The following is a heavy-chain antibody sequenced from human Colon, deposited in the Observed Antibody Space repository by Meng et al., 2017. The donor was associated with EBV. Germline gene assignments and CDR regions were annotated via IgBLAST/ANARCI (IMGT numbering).Heavy chain of an antibody. J-gene: IGHJ4*02. Sequence: QVQLQESGPGLVEPSGTLSLTCAVSGGSISSSHWWTWVRQPPGKGLEWIGEVYHTGSTKYNPSLKSRLTISVDKSKNQFSLNLTSVTAADTAVYYCARVWQSLTAFFDSWGQGTLVTVSS. CDR1: GGSISSSHW. CDR2: VYHTGST. CDR3: ARVWQSLTAFFDS. D-gene: IGHD2-21*01. V-gene: IGHV4-4*02.